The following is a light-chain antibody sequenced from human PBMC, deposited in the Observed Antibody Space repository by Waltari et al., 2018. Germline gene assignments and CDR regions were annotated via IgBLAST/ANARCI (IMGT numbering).Light chain of an antibody. J-gene: IGLJ2*01. CDR3: CSFTSSTTGI. Sequence: SALTQPDSVSGSPGQSITISCSGISSDSGGFNYVSWYQQHPGEAPKVIIYDATNRPSWVSNRFSGSKSGSSASLTISGLQPEDEADYYCCSFTSSTTGIFGGGTKLTVL. CDR1: SSDSGGFNY. V-gene: IGLV2-14*03. CDR2: DAT.